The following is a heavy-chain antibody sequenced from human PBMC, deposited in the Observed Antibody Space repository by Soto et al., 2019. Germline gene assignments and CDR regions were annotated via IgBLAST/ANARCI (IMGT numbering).Heavy chain of an antibody. CDR3: ARSQCTAYCSGCSFQYLSYYYYGMDV. D-gene: IGHD2-15*01. CDR1: GGSFSGYY. Sequence: PSETLSLTCAVYGGSFSGYYWSWIRQPPGKGLEWIGEINHSGSTNYNPSLKSRVTISVDTSKNQFSLKLSSVTAADTAVYYCARSQCTAYCSGCSFQYLSYYYYGMDVWGQGTTVTVSS. V-gene: IGHV4-34*01. CDR2: INHSGST. J-gene: IGHJ6*02.